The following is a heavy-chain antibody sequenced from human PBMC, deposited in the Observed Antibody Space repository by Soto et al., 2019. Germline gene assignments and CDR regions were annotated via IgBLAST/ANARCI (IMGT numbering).Heavy chain of an antibody. D-gene: IGHD4-17*01. CDR2: LSGGGSNT. CDR3: ARWDGYGDV. CDR1: GFSFSTYS. Sequence: QSGGSLRLSCAASGFSFSTYSMAWVRQTPGKGLAWVSGLSGGGSNTFYADSVQGRFTISVDNSKNTVYLQMNSLRVEDTAVYYCARWDGYGDVWGQGTLVTVSS. V-gene: IGHV3-23*01. J-gene: IGHJ4*02.